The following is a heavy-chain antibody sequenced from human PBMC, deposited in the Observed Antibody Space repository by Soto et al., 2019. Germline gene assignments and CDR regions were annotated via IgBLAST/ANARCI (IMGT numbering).Heavy chain of an antibody. CDR2: IIPLLGIG. Sequence: QVQLVQSGPEVQKSGSSVKVSCKVSGGTLSSETISWLRQAPGQGLEWMGRIIPLLGIGNYAQKVQGRVTITEDISTNTGYMEMSSLTSQDTAIYYCARAEGYYNMATFPVYHMDVWGNGTTVTVSS. CDR1: GGTLSSET. D-gene: IGHD3-9*01. V-gene: IGHV1-69*02. CDR3: ARAEGYYNMATFPVYHMDV. J-gene: IGHJ6*03.